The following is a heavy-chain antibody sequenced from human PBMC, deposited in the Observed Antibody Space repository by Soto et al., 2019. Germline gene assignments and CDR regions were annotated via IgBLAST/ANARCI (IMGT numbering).Heavy chain of an antibody. CDR1: GDIVSSNRAS. CDR3: ARAATACPDFDY. CDR2: TYYRSKWDL. Sequence: SQTLSLTWAISGDIVSSNRASWSWIRQSPSRGVEWLGRTYYRSKWDLDYAVSVKSRITVNPDTTKNQFSLQLNALTPLETAVYYCARAATACPDFDYWGQGTLVTVSS. J-gene: IGHJ4*02. V-gene: IGHV6-1*01.